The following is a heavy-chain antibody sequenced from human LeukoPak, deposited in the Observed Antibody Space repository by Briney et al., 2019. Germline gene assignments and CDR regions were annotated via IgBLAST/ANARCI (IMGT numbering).Heavy chain of an antibody. CDR3: ARTHDYGDYDAFDI. Sequence: GGSLRLSCAASGFSFSDSYMSWIRQAPGKGLEWVSSISSSSSYIYYADSVKGRFTISRDNAKNSLYLQMNSLRAEDTAVYYCARTHDYGDYDAFDIWGQGTMVTVSS. V-gene: IGHV3-11*06. D-gene: IGHD4-17*01. CDR2: ISSSSSYI. CDR1: GFSFSDSY. J-gene: IGHJ3*02.